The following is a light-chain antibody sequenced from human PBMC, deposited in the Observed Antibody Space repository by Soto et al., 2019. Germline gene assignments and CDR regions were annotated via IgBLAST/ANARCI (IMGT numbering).Light chain of an antibody. CDR3: QQSYSLWT. CDR2: AAS. Sequence: DIQMTQSPSSLSAAVGARVTIPCRASQSISSYLNWYQQKPGEAPXXLIYAASSLQSGVPSRLSGSGSGTDFTLTISSLQPEDFATYYCQQSYSLWTFGQGTKVDIK. CDR1: QSISSY. J-gene: IGKJ1*01. V-gene: IGKV1-39*01.